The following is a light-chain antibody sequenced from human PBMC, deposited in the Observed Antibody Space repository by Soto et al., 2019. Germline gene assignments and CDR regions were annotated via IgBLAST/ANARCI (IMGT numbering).Light chain of an antibody. CDR2: EAS. CDR1: QSISGS. V-gene: IGKV1-5*03. CDR3: QHYNGYWT. Sequence: DIQMTQSPSTLSASVGDRVTITCRASQSISGSLAWYQQKPGKAPKLLIYEASNLKSGVPSRFSGSGSGTDYTLTISSLQHDDSASYYCQHYNGYWTFGQGTRVEIK. J-gene: IGKJ1*01.